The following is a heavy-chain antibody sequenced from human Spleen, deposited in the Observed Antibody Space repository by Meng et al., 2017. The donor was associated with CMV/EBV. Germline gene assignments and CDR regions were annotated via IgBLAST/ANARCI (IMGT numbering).Heavy chain of an antibody. CDR1: GGSFIGYS. J-gene: IGHJ4*02. V-gene: IGHV4-34*01. CDR3: ARGPWPLEWLLYFDY. Sequence: YGGSFIGYSWGWIRQSPGKGLEWIGKINHGGSTNYNPSLKSRVTISVDTSKNHFSLRLTSVTVADTAVYYCARGPWPLEWLLYFDYWDQGALVTVSS. CDR2: INHGGST. D-gene: IGHD3-3*01.